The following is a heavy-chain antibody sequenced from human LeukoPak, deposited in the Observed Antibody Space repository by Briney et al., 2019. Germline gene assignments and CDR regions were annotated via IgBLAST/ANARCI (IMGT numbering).Heavy chain of an antibody. CDR1: GFTFDDYA. CDR3: AKDMGVGYCSGGSCPEYYYYYGMDV. J-gene: IGHJ6*02. Sequence: GRSLRLSCAASGFTFDDYAMHWVRQAPGKGLERVSGISWNSGSIGYADSVKGRFTISRDNAKNSLYLQMNSLRAEDTALYYCAKDMGVGYCSGGSCPEYYYYYGMDVWGQGTTVTVSS. CDR2: ISWNSGSI. V-gene: IGHV3-9*01. D-gene: IGHD2-15*01.